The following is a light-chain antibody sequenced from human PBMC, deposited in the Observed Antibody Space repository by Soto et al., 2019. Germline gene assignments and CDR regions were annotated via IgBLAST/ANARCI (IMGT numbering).Light chain of an antibody. CDR1: QSVSSY. Sequence: EIVLTQSPATLSLSPGERATLSCRTSQSVSSYFAWYQQKPGRAPRLLIYDASNRATGIPARFIGSGSGTDFTLTINSLEPEDFAVYYCQQRSNWPITSGQGTRLEIK. CDR2: DAS. CDR3: QQRSNWPIT. J-gene: IGKJ5*01. V-gene: IGKV3-11*01.